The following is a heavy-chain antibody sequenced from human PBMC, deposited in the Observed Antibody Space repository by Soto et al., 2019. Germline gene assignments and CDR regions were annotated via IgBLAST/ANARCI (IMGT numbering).Heavy chain of an antibody. J-gene: IGHJ4*02. V-gene: IGHV4-34*01. Sequence: SETLSLTCAVYGGSFSGYYWSWIRQPPGKGLEWIGEINHSGSTNYNPSLKSRVTISVDTSKNQFSLKLSSVTAADTAVYYCARSKYYYASSGYYFLYYFDYWGQGTLVTVSS. CDR2: INHSGST. D-gene: IGHD3-22*01. CDR3: ARSKYYYASSGYYFLYYFDY. CDR1: GGSFSGYY.